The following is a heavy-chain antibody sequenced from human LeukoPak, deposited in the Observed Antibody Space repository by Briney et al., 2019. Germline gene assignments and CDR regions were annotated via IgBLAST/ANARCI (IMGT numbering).Heavy chain of an antibody. Sequence: GGSLRLSCAASGFTFSNHGMNWVRQAPGKGLEWVSYISISSSSIYYADSVKGRFTISRDNAKNSLYLQMNTLRAEDTAMYYCAKAHKIYDSSGYDYWGQGTLVTVSS. D-gene: IGHD3-22*01. CDR2: ISISSSSI. CDR3: AKAHKIYDSSGYDY. J-gene: IGHJ4*02. V-gene: IGHV3-48*04. CDR1: GFTFSNHG.